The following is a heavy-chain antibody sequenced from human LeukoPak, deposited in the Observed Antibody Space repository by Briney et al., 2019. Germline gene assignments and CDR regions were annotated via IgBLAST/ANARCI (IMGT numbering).Heavy chain of an antibody. V-gene: IGHV3-74*01. CDR2: LNGSST. J-gene: IGHJ4*02. CDR1: GFTLTTYW. Sequence: GGSLRLSCAAYGFTLTTYWMHWVRQAPGKGLVWVSRLNGSSTSYADSVKGRFTISRDNSKNTLYLQMNSLRAEDTAVYYCARGPHYHHSTGHFSYWGQGTLVTVSS. CDR3: ARGPHYHHSTGHFSY. D-gene: IGHD3-22*01.